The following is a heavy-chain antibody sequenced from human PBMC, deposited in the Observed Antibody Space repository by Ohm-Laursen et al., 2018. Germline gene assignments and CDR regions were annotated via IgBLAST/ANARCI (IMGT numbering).Heavy chain of an antibody. V-gene: IGHV3-11*01. CDR2: ISSSGSTI. CDR3: ARGGGTYYDFWSGYSKGGSYYYYGMDV. D-gene: IGHD3-3*01. CDR1: GFTFSDYY. J-gene: IGHJ6*02. Sequence: GSLRLSCTASGFTFSDYYMSWIRQAPGKGLEWVSYISSSGSTIYYADSVKGRFTISRDNAKNSLYLQMNSLRAEDTAVYYCARGGGTYYDFWSGYSKGGSYYYYGMDVWGQGTTVTVSS.